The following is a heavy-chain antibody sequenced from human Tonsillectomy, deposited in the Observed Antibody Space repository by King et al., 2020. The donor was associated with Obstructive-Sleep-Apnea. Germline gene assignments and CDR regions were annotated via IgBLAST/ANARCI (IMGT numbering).Heavy chain of an antibody. CDR2: IKDKAENYAT. CDR1: GFTFSGSA. CDR3: TKGLYYHDVFVSRYDAFDF. J-gene: IGHJ3*01. V-gene: IGHV3-73*02. Sequence: VQLVESGGGLVQAGGSLKLSCVASGFTFSGSAMHWVRQASGKGLEWIGRIKDKAENYATAYPASVQGRFTISRDDSKNTAYLQMNSLNTEDTAVYYCTKGLYYHDVFVSRYDAFDFWGQGAMVTVFS. D-gene: IGHD2-8*01.